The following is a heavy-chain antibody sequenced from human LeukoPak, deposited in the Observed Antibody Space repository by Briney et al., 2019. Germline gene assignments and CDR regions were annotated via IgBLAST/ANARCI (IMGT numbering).Heavy chain of an antibody. CDR1: GFTFSSYA. J-gene: IGHJ5*02. V-gene: IGHV3-23*01. CDR2: ISGSGGST. CDR3: AKDLLDYDFWSGYL. Sequence: GGSLRLSCAASGFTFSSYAMSWVRQAPGKGLEWVSAISGSGGSTYYADSVKGRFTISRDNSKNTLYLQMNSLRAEDTAVYYCAKDLLDYDFWSGYLWVQGTLVTVSS. D-gene: IGHD3-3*01.